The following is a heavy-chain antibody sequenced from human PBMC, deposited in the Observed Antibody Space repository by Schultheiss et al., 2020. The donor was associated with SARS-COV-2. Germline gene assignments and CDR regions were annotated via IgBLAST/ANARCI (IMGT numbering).Heavy chain of an antibody. CDR2: ICFDGSDK. Sequence: GGSLRLSCAASGFTFSSYGMHWVRQAPGKGLEWVAVICFDGSDKHYADSVKGRLTISSDNSKNTLCLQMNSLRAEDTAVCYCARGPAPYSDFWSDSYTGWFDPWGQGTLVTVSS. D-gene: IGHD3-3*01. V-gene: IGHV3-33*01. CDR3: ARGPAPYSDFWSDSYTGWFDP. J-gene: IGHJ5*02. CDR1: GFTFSSYG.